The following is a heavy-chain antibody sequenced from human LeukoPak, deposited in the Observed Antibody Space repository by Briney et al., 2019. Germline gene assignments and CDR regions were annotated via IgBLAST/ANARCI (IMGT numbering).Heavy chain of an antibody. V-gene: IGHV1-8*01. CDR1: EYTFTIYD. Sequence: ASVTVSFTASEYTFTIYDINWVRQAPGQGLGWMGWMNPNSGNTGYAQKFQGRVTMTRNTSISTAYMELSSLTFEDTAVYYCARGRHPGPTWISEYWGQGTLVTVSS. J-gene: IGHJ4*02. D-gene: IGHD5-12*01. CDR3: ARGRHPGPTWISEY. CDR2: MNPNSGNT.